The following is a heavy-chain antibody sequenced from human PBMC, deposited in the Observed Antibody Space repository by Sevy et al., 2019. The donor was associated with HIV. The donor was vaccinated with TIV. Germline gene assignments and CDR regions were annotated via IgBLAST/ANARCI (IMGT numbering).Heavy chain of an antibody. J-gene: IGHJ6*02. D-gene: IGHD6-19*01. CDR1: GFTFSSYS. V-gene: IGHV3-48*02. CDR3: ARAASSGWWLTTLKLGYYYGMDV. Sequence: GGSLRLSCAASGFTFSSYSMNWVRQAPGKGLEWVSYISSSSSTIYYADSVKGRFTISGDNAKNSLYLQMNSLRDEDTAVYYCARAASSGWWLTTLKLGYYYGMDVWGQGTTVTVSS. CDR2: ISSSSSTI.